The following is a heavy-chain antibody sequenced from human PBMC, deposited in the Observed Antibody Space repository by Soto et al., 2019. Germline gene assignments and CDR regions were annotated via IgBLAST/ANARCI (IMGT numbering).Heavy chain of an antibody. D-gene: IGHD3-16*02. CDR3: ARAIAGDYVWGSYRQRDDWFDP. CDR2: IYHSGST. CDR1: GGSINSGGYS. J-gene: IGHJ5*02. V-gene: IGHV4-30-2*05. Sequence: SETMALTCAVSGGSINSGGYSWSWIQQPPGKGLEWIGYIYHSGSTYYNPSLKSRVTISVDTSKNQFSLKLSSVTAADTAVYYCARAIAGDYVWGSYRQRDDWFDPWGQGTLVTVSS.